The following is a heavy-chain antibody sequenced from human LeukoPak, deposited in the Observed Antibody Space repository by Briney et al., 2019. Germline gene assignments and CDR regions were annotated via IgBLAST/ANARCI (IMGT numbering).Heavy chain of an antibody. CDR1: GGTFSSYA. D-gene: IGHD2-2*01. J-gene: IGHJ5*02. V-gene: IGHV1-2*02. CDR3: ARPVVPAAYSWFDP. Sequence: GASVKVSCKASGGTFSSYAISWVRQAPGQGLEWMGWINPNSGGTNYAQKFQGRVTMTRDTSISTAYMELSRLRSDDTAVYYCARPVVPAAYSWFDPWGQGTLVTVSS. CDR2: INPNSGGT.